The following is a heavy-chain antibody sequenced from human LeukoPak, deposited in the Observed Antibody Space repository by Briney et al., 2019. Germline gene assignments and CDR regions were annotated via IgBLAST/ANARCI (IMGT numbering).Heavy chain of an antibody. CDR2: IYHSGST. D-gene: IGHD3-22*01. CDR1: GYSISSDNY. Sequence: PSETLSLTCAVSGYSISSDNYWVWIRPPPGQGLEWTGGIYHSGSTYYNPSLKSRVTMSVDTSKNQFSLELSSVTAADTAVYYCARAPRDSSSSNYMRRFDYWGQGTLVTVSS. CDR3: ARAPRDSSSSNYMRRFDY. J-gene: IGHJ4*02. V-gene: IGHV4-38-2*01.